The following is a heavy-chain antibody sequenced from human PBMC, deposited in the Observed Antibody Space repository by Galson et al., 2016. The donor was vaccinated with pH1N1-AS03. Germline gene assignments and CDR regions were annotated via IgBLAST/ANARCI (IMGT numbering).Heavy chain of an antibody. CDR3: ATDVVTAMGRAFDI. CDR1: GYTFIGYY. Sequence: SVKVSCKASGYTFIGYYMHWVRQAPGQGLEWLGRINPNSGSANDVQKFQDRVTMTRDTSISTAYMELSGLTSDDTAVYYCATDVVTAMGRAFDIWGQGTMVTVSS. J-gene: IGHJ3*02. CDR2: INPNSGSA. V-gene: IGHV1-2*06. D-gene: IGHD2-21*02.